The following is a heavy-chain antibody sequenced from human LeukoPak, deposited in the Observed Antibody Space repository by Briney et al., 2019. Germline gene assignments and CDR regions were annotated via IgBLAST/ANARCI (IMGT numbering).Heavy chain of an antibody. CDR3: ARFPQADGKDFDY. J-gene: IGHJ4*02. CDR1: GYTFTSYG. CDR2: ISAYNGNT. D-gene: IGHD1-14*01. V-gene: IGHV1-18*01. Sequence: ASVKVSCKASGYTFTSYGISWVRQAPGQGLEWMGWISAYNGNTNYAQKLQGRVTITADKSTSTAYMELSSLRSEDTAVYYCARFPQADGKDFDYWGQGTLVTVSS.